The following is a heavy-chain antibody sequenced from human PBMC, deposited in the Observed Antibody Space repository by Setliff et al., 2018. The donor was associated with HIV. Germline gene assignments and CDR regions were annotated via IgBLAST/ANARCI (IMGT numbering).Heavy chain of an antibody. D-gene: IGHD1-1*01. CDR2: IAYDGSNK. V-gene: IGHV3-30*04. J-gene: IGHJ4*02. CDR3: AKAIDRTGLHFDY. Sequence: PGGSLRLSCTASGFTFSNYAMHWLRQAPGKGLEWVAVIAYDGSNKHHADSVKGRFTISRDNSKNTLYLQMNSLRAEDTAVYYCAKAIDRTGLHFDYWGQGTLVTVSS. CDR1: GFTFSNYA.